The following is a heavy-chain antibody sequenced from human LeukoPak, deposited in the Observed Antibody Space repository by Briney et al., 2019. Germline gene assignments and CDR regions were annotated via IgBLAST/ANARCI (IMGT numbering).Heavy chain of an antibody. CDR2: INPSGGST. CDR1: GYTFTNYY. CDR3: ARERGGYGFDY. V-gene: IGHV1-46*01. J-gene: IGHJ4*02. D-gene: IGHD5-12*01. Sequence: ASVKVSCKASGYTFTNYYMHWVRQAPGQGLEWMGIINPSGGSTSYAQKFQGRVTMTRDTSTSTVYMELSSLRSEDTAVYYCARERGGYGFDYWGQGTLVTISS.